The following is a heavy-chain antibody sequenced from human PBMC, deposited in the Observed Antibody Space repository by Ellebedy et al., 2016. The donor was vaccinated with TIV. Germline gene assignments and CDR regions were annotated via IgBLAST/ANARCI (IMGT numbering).Heavy chain of an antibody. CDR2: IYHSGST. J-gene: IGHJ4*02. Sequence: SETLSLTCAVSGDSISSSNWWSWVRQPPGKGLEWIGEIYHSGSTNYNPSLKSRVTISVDTSKNQFSLKLSSVTAADTAVYYCARGPRGYSYGLDYWGQGTLVTVSS. V-gene: IGHV4-4*02. CDR3: ARGPRGYSYGLDY. D-gene: IGHD5-18*01. CDR1: GDSISSSNW.